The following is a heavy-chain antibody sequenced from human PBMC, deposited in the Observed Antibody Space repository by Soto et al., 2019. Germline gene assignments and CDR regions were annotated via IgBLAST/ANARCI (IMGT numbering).Heavy chain of an antibody. CDR2: INAGNGNT. CDR1: GYTFTSYA. CDR3: AREWDTYYYDEGNWFDP. D-gene: IGHD3-22*01. J-gene: IGHJ5*02. Sequence: ASVKVSCKASGYTFTSYAMHCVRQAPGQRLEWMGWINAGNGNTKYSQKFQGRVTITRDTSASTAYMELSSLRSEDTAVYYCAREWDTYYYDEGNWFDPWGQGTLVTVSS. V-gene: IGHV1-3*01.